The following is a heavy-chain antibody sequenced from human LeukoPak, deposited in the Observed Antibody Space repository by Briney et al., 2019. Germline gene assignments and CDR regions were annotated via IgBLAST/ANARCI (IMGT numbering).Heavy chain of an antibody. Sequence: GGSLRLSCAASGFTFTTYAMSWVRQAPGKGLEWVSVISGSGDSTYYADSVKGRFTISRDISKNTLYLQMNSLRAEDTAVYYCARDWFHAIDYWGQGTLVTVSS. J-gene: IGHJ4*02. D-gene: IGHD2/OR15-2a*01. CDR3: ARDWFHAIDY. CDR1: GFTFTTYA. CDR2: ISGSGDST. V-gene: IGHV3-23*01.